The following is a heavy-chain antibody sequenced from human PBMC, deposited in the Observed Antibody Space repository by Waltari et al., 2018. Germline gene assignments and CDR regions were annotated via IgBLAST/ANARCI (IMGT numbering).Heavy chain of an antibody. CDR1: GGSFSGYS. CDR3: ARDLTSLFDY. J-gene: IGHJ4*02. D-gene: IGHD2-21*02. CDR2: INHSGST. V-gene: IGHV4-34*01. Sequence: QVQLQQWGAGLLKPSETLSLTCAVYGGSFSGYSWSWIRQPPGKGLEWIGEINHSGSTNYNPSLKSRVTISVDTSKNQFSLKLSSVTAADTAVYYCARDLTSLFDYWGQGTLVTVSS.